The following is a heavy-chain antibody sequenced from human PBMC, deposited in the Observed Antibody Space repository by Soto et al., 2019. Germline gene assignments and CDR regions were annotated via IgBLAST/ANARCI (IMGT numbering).Heavy chain of an antibody. V-gene: IGHV4-34*01. CDR2: INHSGST. D-gene: IGHD6-13*01. Sequence: SETLSLTCAVYGGSFSGYYWSWIRQPPGKGLEWIGEINHSGSTNYNPSLKSRVTISVDTSKNQFSLKLSFVTAADTAVYYCARAAASSSWFYNWFDPWGQGTLVTVSS. CDR1: GGSFSGYY. CDR3: ARAAASSSWFYNWFDP. J-gene: IGHJ5*02.